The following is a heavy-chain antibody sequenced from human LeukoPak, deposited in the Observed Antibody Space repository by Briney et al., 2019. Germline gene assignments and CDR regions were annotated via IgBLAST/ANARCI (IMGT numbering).Heavy chain of an antibody. Sequence: ASVKVSCKTSGYTFSDYYIHWIRQAPGQGLEWVGWINPNSGDTDYAQKFQGRVTMTTDTSTSTAYMELRSLRSDDTAVYYCARDGHGTFDYWGQGTLVTVSS. CDR2: INPNSGDT. CDR3: ARDGHGTFDY. J-gene: IGHJ4*02. CDR1: GYTFSDYY. V-gene: IGHV1-2*02. D-gene: IGHD6-13*01.